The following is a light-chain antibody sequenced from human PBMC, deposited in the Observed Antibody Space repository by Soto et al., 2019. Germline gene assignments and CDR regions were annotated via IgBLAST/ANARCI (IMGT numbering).Light chain of an antibody. CDR1: QSVSSSY. V-gene: IGKV3-20*01. CDR2: GAS. J-gene: IGKJ1*01. CDR3: QQYGSSSWK. Sequence: EIVLTQSPGTLSLSPGERATLSCRASQSVSSSYLAWYQQKPGQAPRLLIFGASSRATGIPDRFSGSGSGTAFTVTISSLEPEEFALDDCQQYGSSSWKVGQSTKVEIK.